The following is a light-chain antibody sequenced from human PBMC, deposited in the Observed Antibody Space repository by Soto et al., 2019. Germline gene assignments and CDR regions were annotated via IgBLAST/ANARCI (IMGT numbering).Light chain of an antibody. CDR3: CSYAGSNTFV. V-gene: IGLV2-23*02. CDR2: EAS. CDR1: SSDVGSYNL. Sequence: QSALTQPASVSGSPGQSITISCSGTSSDVGSYNLVSWYQQHPGKAPQLMIYEASKRPSGVSDRFSGSKSGNTASLTISGLQAEDEADYYCCSYAGSNTFVFGGGTQLTVL. J-gene: IGLJ2*01.